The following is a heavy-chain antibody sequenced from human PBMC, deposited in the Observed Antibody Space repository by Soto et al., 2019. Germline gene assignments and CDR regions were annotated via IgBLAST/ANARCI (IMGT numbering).Heavy chain of an antibody. J-gene: IGHJ4*02. V-gene: IGHV1-8*01. D-gene: IGHD3-3*01. CDR1: GYTFTSYD. CDR3: ARDPYDFWSGYYRNLLDY. CDR2: MNPNSGNT. Sequence: ASVKVSCKASGYTFTSYDINWVRQATGHGLEWMGWMNPNSGNTGYAQKFQGRVTMTRNTSISTAYMELSSLRSEDTAVYYCARDPYDFWSGYYRNLLDYWGQGTLVTVSS.